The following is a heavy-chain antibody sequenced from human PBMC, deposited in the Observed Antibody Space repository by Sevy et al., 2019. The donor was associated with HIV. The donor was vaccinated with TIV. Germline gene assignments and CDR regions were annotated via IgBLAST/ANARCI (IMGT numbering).Heavy chain of an antibody. J-gene: IGHJ6*02. CDR1: GFTFSSYA. CDR3: AKGFDHYYYYGMDV. Sequence: GGSLRLSCAASGFTFSSYAMRWVRQAPGKGLEWVSAISGSGGSTYYADSVKGRFTISRDNSKNTLYLQMNSLRAEDTAVYYCAKGFDHYYYYGMDVWGQGTTVTV. CDR2: ISGSGGST. V-gene: IGHV3-23*01.